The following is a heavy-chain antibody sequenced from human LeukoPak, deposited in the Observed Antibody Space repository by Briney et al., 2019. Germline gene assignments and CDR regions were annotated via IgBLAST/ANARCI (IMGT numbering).Heavy chain of an antibody. D-gene: IGHD1-26*01. Sequence: PGGSLRLSCAASGFTFSDHYMDWVRQAPGKGLEWVGLTRNKANSYTTEYAASVKGRFTISRDASKNSLYLQMNSLKTEDTAVYYCARRPGVGGCSDSWGQGTLLTVSS. CDR2: TRNKANSYTT. J-gene: IGHJ4*02. V-gene: IGHV3-72*01. CDR1: GFTFSDHY. CDR3: ARRPGVGGCSDS.